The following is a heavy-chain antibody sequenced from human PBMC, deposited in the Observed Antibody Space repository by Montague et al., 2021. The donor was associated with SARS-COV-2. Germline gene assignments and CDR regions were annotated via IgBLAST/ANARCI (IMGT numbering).Heavy chain of an antibody. J-gene: IGHJ4*02. CDR2: IYNAGNT. D-gene: IGHD3-16*01. CDR1: GNSIRNSDYS. CDR3: ATRTRDPHYDLGF. Sequence: SETLSLTCTVSGNSIRNSDYSWGWVRQPPGKGLERIGNIYNAGNTFYNPSLKSRVTISVDTSKNQFSLKLSSVTSADTAVYYCATRTRDPHYDLGFWGQGTMVTVSS. V-gene: IGHV4-39*01.